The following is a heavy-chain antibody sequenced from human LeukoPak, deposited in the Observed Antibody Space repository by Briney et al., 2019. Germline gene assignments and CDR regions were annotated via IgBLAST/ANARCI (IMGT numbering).Heavy chain of an antibody. D-gene: IGHD2-2*01. Sequence: SETLSLTRTVSGVSISSYYWTWIRQPPGKGLEWIGYIYYSGSTIYNPSLKSRVTISVDTAKNQFSLRLSSVTAADTAVYYCASTWLGTIDYWGQGTLVTVSS. J-gene: IGHJ4*02. CDR2: IYYSGST. CDR1: GVSISSYY. CDR3: ASTWLGTIDY. V-gene: IGHV4-59*01.